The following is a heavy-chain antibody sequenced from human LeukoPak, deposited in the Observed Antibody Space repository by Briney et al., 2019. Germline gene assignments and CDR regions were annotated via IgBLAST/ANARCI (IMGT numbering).Heavy chain of an antibody. V-gene: IGHV1-69*04. CDR1: GGTFSSYA. J-gene: IGHJ4*02. Sequence: ASVKVSCKASGGTFSSYAISWVRQAPGQGLEWMGRIIPILGIANYAQKFQGRVTITADKSTSTAYMELSSLRSEDTAVFYCASSPGEDDYWGQGTLVTVSS. CDR3: ASSPGEDDY. CDR2: IIPILGIA.